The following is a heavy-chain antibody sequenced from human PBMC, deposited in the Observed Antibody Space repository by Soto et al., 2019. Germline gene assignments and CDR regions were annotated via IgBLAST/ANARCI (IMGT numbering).Heavy chain of an antibody. CDR1: GGSFSDYF. CDR3: AGREFASSSFHYYYYAVDV. CDR2: INHSGST. V-gene: IGHV4-34*01. Sequence: SETLSLTCAVYGGSFSDYFWTWIRQPPGKGLEWSGEINHSGSTNFNPSLKSRVAISADTSRNQFSLRVTSVTAADTAVYYCAGREFASSSFHYYYYAVDVWGQGTTVTVSS. D-gene: IGHD6-6*01. J-gene: IGHJ6*02.